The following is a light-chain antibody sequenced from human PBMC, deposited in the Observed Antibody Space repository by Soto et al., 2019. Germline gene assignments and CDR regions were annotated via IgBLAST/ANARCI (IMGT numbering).Light chain of an antibody. CDR2: HAS. Sequence: DIQMTQSPSTLSASIGDRVTITCRASQTINNWLAWYQQKPGKAPNLLIYHASNLETGVPSSFSGSAFGTEFTLTISNLQPDDFATYYCQHYNSYPWTFGQGTKVEIK. J-gene: IGKJ1*01. CDR1: QTINNW. V-gene: IGKV1-5*01. CDR3: QHYNSYPWT.